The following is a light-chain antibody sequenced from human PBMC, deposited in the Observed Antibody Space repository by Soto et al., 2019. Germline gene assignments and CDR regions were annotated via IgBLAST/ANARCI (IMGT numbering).Light chain of an antibody. V-gene: IGKV3-15*01. CDR2: GAS. J-gene: IGKJ1*01. CDR1: QSVGSN. Sequence: EIVMTQSPATLSVSPGERATLSCRASQSVGSNLAWYQQKPGQAPGLLIYGASTRATGIPARFSGSGSGTEFTLTISSLQSEDFAIYFCQQYNNWPPDRTFGQGTNIEIK. CDR3: QQYNNWPPDRT.